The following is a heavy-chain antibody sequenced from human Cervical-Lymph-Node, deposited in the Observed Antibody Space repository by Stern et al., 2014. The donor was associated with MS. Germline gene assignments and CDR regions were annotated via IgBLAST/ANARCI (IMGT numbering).Heavy chain of an antibody. D-gene: IGHD3-10*01. CDR1: GFTFSSYA. CDR2: IGTAGDT. CDR3: ARAVRDYYGSGSNYYYYGMDV. J-gene: IGHJ6*02. V-gene: IGHV3-13*01. Sequence: VQLVESGGGLVQPGGSLRLSCAASGFTFSSYAMHWVRQAPGKGLEWVSVIGTAGDTYYPGSVKGRFTISRENAKNSLYLQMNSLRAGDTAVYYCARAVRDYYGSGSNYYYYGMDVWGQGTTVTVSS.